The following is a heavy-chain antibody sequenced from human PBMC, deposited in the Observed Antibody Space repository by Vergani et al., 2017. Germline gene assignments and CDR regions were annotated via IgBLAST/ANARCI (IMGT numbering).Heavy chain of an antibody. CDR2: IWYDGSNK. J-gene: IGHJ4*02. CDR3: ARDSRVGATNLDY. V-gene: IGHV3-33*01. D-gene: IGHD1-26*01. Sequence: VQLVESGGGVVQPGRSLRLSCAASGFTFSSYGMHWVRQAPGKGLEWVAVIWYDGSNKYYADSVKGRFTISSDNSKNTLYLQMNSLRAEDTAVYYCARDSRVGATNLDYWGQGTLVTVSS. CDR1: GFTFSSYG.